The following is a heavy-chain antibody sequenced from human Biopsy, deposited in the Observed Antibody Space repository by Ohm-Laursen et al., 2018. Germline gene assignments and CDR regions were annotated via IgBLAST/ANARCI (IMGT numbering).Heavy chain of an antibody. CDR3: ARNTGWYGDLYYFDY. CDR1: GYTFTGYY. Sequence: ASVKVSCKASGYTFTGYYMHWVRQAPGQGLEWMGIINPSGSTTSYPQIFQGRVTMTRDTSKSTVYMELSSLRSADTAVYFCARNTGWYGDLYYFDYWGQGTLVTVSS. CDR2: INPSGSTT. J-gene: IGHJ4*02. D-gene: IGHD6-19*01. V-gene: IGHV1-46*01.